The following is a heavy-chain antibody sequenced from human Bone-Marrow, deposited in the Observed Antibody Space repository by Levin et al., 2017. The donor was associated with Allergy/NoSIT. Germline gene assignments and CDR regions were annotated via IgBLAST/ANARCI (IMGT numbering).Heavy chain of an antibody. CDR3: ARDRLGARAFDL. D-gene: IGHD6-25*01. Sequence: GESLKISCEASGFPFSDYHMTWIRQAPGKGQEWVAYITDSGTFIRYEDSVRGRFTISRDNAKNSLYLQMASLRVEDTAVYYCARDRLGARAFDLWGQGTMVTVSS. CDR2: ITDSGTFI. J-gene: IGHJ3*01. CDR1: GFPFSDYH. V-gene: IGHV3-11*05.